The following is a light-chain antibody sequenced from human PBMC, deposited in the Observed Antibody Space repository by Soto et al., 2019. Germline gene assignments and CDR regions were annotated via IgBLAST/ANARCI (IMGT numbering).Light chain of an antibody. V-gene: IGKV3-20*01. Sequence: EIVLTQSPGTLSLSPGEGATLSCRASQSISSTYLAWYQQKPGQAPRLLIYGVSSRAAGIPDRFSGSGSGTDFTLTISRLEPEDFAVYYCQQYGGSPYTFGQGTKLES. CDR3: QQYGGSPYT. CDR1: QSISSTY. J-gene: IGKJ2*01. CDR2: GVS.